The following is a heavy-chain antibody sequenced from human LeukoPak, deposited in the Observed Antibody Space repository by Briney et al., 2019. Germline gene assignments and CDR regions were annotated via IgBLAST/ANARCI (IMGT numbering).Heavy chain of an antibody. CDR3: ARGRFMDV. CDR2: IYSGGDT. J-gene: IGHJ6*02. CDR1: GFAVSSNY. V-gene: IGHV3-53*01. Sequence: PGGSLRLSCAASGFAVSSNYMSWVRQAPGKGPEWVSVIYSGGDTYYAGSVKGRFTISRDNSKNTLYLQMNSLRVEDTAVYHCARGRFMDVWGQGTTVTVSS.